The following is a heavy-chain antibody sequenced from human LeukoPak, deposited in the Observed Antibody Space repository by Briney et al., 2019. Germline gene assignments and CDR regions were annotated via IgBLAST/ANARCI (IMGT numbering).Heavy chain of an antibody. CDR2: IKIESAGATP. CDR1: GLAVSSAW. D-gene: IGHD4-17*01. Sequence: GRSLRPSCAAAGLAVSSAWMHWVRQPPGKGLEWVGRIKIESAGATPAYAAPVKGRFTISRADSQNTLYLIMNSLKKEVTTVYYCLTDYGGGQGTLVTVSS. CDR3: LTDYG. V-gene: IGHV3-15*01. J-gene: IGHJ4*02.